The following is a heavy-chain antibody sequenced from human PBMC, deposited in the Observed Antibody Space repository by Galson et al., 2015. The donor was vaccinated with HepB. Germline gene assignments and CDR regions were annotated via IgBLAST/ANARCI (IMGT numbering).Heavy chain of an antibody. Sequence: SETLSLTCTVSGGSISSYYWSWIRQPPGKGLEWIGYIYYSGSTNYNPSLKSRVTISVDTSKNQFSLKLSSVTAADTAVYYCARLEGNGYSSSWYSRRCGAFDIWGQGTMVTVSS. D-gene: IGHD6-13*01. J-gene: IGHJ3*02. CDR1: GGSISSYY. CDR3: ARLEGNGYSSSWYSRRCGAFDI. CDR2: IYYSGST. V-gene: IGHV4-59*01.